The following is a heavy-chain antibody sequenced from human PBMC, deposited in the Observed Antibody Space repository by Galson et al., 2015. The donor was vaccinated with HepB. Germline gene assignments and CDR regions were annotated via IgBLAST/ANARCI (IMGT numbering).Heavy chain of an antibody. V-gene: IGHV3-9*03. J-gene: IGHJ4*02. Sequence: SLRLSCAASGFTFDDYAMHWVRQTPGKGLEWVSGISRNSGSIGYADAVKGRFTISRDNANNSLYLQMNSLRAEDMAFYDTGGSHGGYFDSWGQGTLVTVSS. CDR2: ISRNSGSI. CDR3: GGSHGGYFDS. CDR1: GFTFDDYA. D-gene: IGHD2-8*02.